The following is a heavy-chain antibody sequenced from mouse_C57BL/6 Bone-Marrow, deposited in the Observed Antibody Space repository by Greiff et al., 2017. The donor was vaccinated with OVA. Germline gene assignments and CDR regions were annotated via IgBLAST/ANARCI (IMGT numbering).Heavy chain of an antibody. CDR1: GYTFTSYW. CDR2: INPSSGYT. V-gene: IGHV1-7*01. CDR3: ARSRVSPWYIDV. Sequence: VQLQQSGAELAKPGASVKLSCKASGYTFTSYWMHWVKQRPGQGLEWIGYINPSSGYTKYNQKFKDKATLTADKSSSTAYMQLSSLPYEDYAVDCGARSRVSPWYIDVWGTGTTVTVSS. J-gene: IGHJ1*03. D-gene: IGHD2-5*01.